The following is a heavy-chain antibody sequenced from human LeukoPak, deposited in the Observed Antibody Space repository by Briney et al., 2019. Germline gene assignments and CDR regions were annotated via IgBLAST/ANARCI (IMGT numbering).Heavy chain of an antibody. J-gene: IGHJ4*02. V-gene: IGHV1-18*01. CDR1: GYTFTNYA. CDR3: ARVRFLEWLLPDGD. Sequence: GASVKVSCKASGYTFTNYAISWVRQAPGQGLEWMGWISAYNGNTNYAQKLQGRITMTTDTSTSTAYMELRSLRSDDTAVYYCARVRFLEWLLPDGDWGQGTLVTVSS. D-gene: IGHD3-3*01. CDR2: ISAYNGNT.